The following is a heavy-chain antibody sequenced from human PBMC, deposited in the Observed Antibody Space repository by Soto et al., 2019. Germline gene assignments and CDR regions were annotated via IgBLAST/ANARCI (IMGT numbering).Heavy chain of an antibody. CDR3: TKRGDCPGDCNLNYFDS. Sequence: PSETLSLTCAVSGDSLSSRYWWSWVRQAPGEGLEWIGEISRIGTTNYNPSLKSRVTISADTSKNQFSLRLNSVAAADTAMYYCTKRGDCPGDCNLNYFDSWGQGAQVTVS. D-gene: IGHD2-21*02. CDR2: ISRIGTT. CDR1: GDSLSSRYW. V-gene: IGHV4-4*02. J-gene: IGHJ4*02.